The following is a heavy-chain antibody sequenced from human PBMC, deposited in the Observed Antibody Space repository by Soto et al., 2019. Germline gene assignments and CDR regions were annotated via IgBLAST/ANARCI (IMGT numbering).Heavy chain of an antibody. J-gene: IGHJ4*02. Sequence: LSLTCTVAGGSINTFYWSWVRQPAGKGLEWIGRIFSSGSTSFNPSLESRVAMSVDTSKNHFSLNLSSVTAADMAVYYCAREGSYSAYNFAHGIQLWSFDFWGQGALVTVS. V-gene: IGHV4-4*07. D-gene: IGHD5-12*01. CDR1: GGSINTFY. CDR2: IFSSGST. CDR3: AREGSYSAYNFAHGIQLWSFDF.